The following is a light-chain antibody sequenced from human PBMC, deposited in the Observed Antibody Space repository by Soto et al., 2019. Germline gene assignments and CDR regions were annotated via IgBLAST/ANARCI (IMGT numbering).Light chain of an antibody. CDR3: QQPYTAPGT. CDR2: AAS. Sequence: DIQMTQSPSTLSASVGDSVTITCRASQTIKTYLNWYRHKPGKAPELLIYAASRLQSGVASRFSGSGSGTYFILTISSRQPDDLATYYCQQPYTAPGTFGQGTKVEI. V-gene: IGKV1-39*01. J-gene: IGKJ1*01. CDR1: QTIKTY.